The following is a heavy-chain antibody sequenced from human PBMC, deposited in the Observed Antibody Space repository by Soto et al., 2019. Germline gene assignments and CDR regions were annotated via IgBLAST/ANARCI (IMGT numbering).Heavy chain of an antibody. Sequence: AQVKVSCKASGYTFPSYCISWVRRAPGQGLEWMGWISAYNGNTNYAQKLQGRVTMTTDTSTSTAYMELRSLRSDDTAVYYCARDQYYYDGSGYDPLDYWARRALVIGS. V-gene: IGHV1-18*01. CDR3: ARDQYYYDGSGYDPLDY. CDR1: GYTFPSYC. CDR2: ISAYNGNT. J-gene: IGHJ4*02. D-gene: IGHD3-22*01.